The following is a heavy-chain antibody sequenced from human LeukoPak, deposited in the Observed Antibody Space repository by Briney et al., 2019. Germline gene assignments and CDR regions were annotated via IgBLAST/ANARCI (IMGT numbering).Heavy chain of an antibody. V-gene: IGHV3-7*01. Sequence: GGSLRLSCTVSGFNFRDYYMSWIRQAPGKGLEWVANIKEDGSEEYYVDSVKDRFTTSRENAKNSLYMQMNSLRADDTAVYYCARPNMVRGGITPYFDYWGQGALVTVSS. CDR3: ARPNMVRGGITPYFDY. CDR2: IKEDGSEE. CDR1: GFNFRDYY. D-gene: IGHD3-10*01. J-gene: IGHJ4*02.